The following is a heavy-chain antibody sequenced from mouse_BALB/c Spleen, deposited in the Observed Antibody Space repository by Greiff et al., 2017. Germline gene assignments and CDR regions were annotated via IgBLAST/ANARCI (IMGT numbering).Heavy chain of an antibody. V-gene: IGHV5-6-5*01. CDR3: AREGTTATYWYFDV. CDR2: ISSGGST. D-gene: IGHD1-2*01. Sequence: EVQVVESGGGLVKPGGSLKLSCAASGFTFSSYAMSWVRQTPEKRLEWVASISSGGSTYYPDSVKGRFTIARDNARNILYLQMSSLRSEDTAMYYCAREGTTATYWYFDVWGAGTTVTVSS. J-gene: IGHJ1*01. CDR1: GFTFSSYA.